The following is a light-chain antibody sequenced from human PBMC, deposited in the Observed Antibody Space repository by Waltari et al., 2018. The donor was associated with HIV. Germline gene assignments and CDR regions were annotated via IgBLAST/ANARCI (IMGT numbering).Light chain of an antibody. V-gene: IGKV1-33*01. CDR3: QQYNNVPLT. CDR1: QDIHNY. Sequence: DIQMTQSPSSLSASVGDRVTITCRASQDIHNYLHWYQQKAGKPPKVLIYDASNLETGVPSRFSGSGSGTDFSFTINSLQPEDIGTYYCQQYNNVPLTFGGGTKVEIK. CDR2: DAS. J-gene: IGKJ4*01.